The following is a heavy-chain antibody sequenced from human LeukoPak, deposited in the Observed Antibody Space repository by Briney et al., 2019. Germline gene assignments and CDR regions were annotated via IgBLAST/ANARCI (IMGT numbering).Heavy chain of an antibody. Sequence: GSLRPSCAASGFAFNTYSMNWVRQAPGKGLQWVSSITTSSTTKYYADSVKGRFTISRDNAKNSLYLQMDSLRDEDTAVYYCVRDAAYSAFNMWGQGTMVTVSS. CDR2: ITTSSTTK. CDR1: GFAFNTYS. J-gene: IGHJ3*02. CDR3: VRDAAYSAFNM. D-gene: IGHD4-11*01. V-gene: IGHV3-48*02.